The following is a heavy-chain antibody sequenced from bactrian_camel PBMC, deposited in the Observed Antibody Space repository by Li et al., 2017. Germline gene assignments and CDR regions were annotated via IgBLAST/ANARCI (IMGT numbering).Heavy chain of an antibody. V-gene: IGHV3S53*01. D-gene: IGHD3*01. CDR1: GATHMSNFC. CDR2: YAQHGST. CDR3: AAGWGHCDLQTDFQA. J-gene: IGHJ6*01. Sequence: HVQLVESGGGSVQTGGSLRVSCLASGATHMSNFCMAWFRQAPGKQREGLASYAQHGSTTYADSVKGRFTISKDNAKSTLYLQMDSLTPEDTAMYYCAAGWGHCDLQTDFQAWGQGTQVTVS.